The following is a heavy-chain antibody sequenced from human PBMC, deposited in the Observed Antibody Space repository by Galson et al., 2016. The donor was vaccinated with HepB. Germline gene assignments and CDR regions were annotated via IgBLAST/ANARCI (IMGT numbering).Heavy chain of an antibody. V-gene: IGHV3-23*01. Sequence: SLRLSCAASGFTFSSWAMSWVRQAPGKGLEWVSAISGNGGSTFYADSVKGRLTISRDNFKNTLHLQMNSLRAEDTAVYYCAKGGTLLRGASAGIFDYWGQGALVTVSS. J-gene: IGHJ4*02. CDR3: AKGGTLLRGASAGIFDY. CDR1: GFTFSSWA. D-gene: IGHD3-10*01. CDR2: ISGNGGST.